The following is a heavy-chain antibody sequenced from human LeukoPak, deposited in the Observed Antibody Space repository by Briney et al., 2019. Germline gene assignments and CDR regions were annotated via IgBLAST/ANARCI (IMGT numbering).Heavy chain of an antibody. CDR2: ISGSGGST. D-gene: IGHD3-10*02. J-gene: IGHJ3*02. V-gene: IGHV3-23*01. Sequence: PGGSLRLSCAASGFTFSSYAMSWVRQAPGKGLEWVSAISGSGGSTYYADSVKGRFTISRDNSKNTLYLQMNSLRAEDTAVYYCARDKGFMFGFDIWGQGTMVTVSS. CDR1: GFTFSSYA. CDR3: ARDKGFMFGFDI.